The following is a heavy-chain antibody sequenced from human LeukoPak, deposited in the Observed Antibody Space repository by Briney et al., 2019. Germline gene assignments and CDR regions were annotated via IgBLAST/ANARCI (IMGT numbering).Heavy chain of an antibody. J-gene: IGHJ6*02. CDR1: GFTFSNAW. D-gene: IGHD2-2*01. CDR3: TTDAHPSYCSSTSCYPDPYYYYYYGMDV. CDR2: IKSKTDGGTT. Sequence: GGSLRLSGAASGFTFSNAWMSWVRQAPGKGLEWVGRIKSKTDGGTTDYAAPVKGRFTISRDDSKNTLYLQMNSLKTEDTAVYYCTTDAHPSYCSSTSCYPDPYYYYYYGMDVWGQGTTVTVSS. V-gene: IGHV3-15*01.